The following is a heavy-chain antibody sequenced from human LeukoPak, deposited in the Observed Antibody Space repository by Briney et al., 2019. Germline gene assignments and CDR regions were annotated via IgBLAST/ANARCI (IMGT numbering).Heavy chain of an antibody. D-gene: IGHD5-24*01. CDR3: ARDGVEMATIPLNY. V-gene: IGHV3-30-3*01. Sequence: GGSLRLSCAASGFTFSSYAMHWVRQAPGKGLEWVAVISYDGSNKYYADSVKGRFTISRDNSKNTLYLQMNSLRAEDTAVYYCARDGVEMATIPLNYWGQGTLVTVSS. CDR1: GFTFSSYA. J-gene: IGHJ4*02. CDR2: ISYDGSNK.